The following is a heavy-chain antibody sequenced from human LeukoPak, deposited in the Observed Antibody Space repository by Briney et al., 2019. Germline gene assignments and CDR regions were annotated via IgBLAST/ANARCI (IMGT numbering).Heavy chain of an antibody. V-gene: IGHV3-74*01. CDR3: ARGLRGPDY. CDR2: INNDGSDT. CDR1: GFTFSSYW. Sequence: GGSLRLSCAASGFTFSSYWMHWVRQAPGKGLEWVSRINNDGSDTTYADSAKGRFTVSRDNAKNTLYVEMNSLGADDTAVYYCARGLRGPDYWGQGTLVTVSS. J-gene: IGHJ4*02. D-gene: IGHD3-10*01.